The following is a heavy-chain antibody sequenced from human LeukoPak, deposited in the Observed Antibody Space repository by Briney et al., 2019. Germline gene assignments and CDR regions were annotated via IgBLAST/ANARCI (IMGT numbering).Heavy chain of an antibody. Sequence: GGSLRLSCAASGFTFSSYSMNWVRQAPGKGLEWVSSISSSSSYIYYADSVKGRFTISRDNAKNSLYLQMNSLRAEDTAVYYCARDSVVVPAAIGYNWFDPCGQGTLVTVSS. D-gene: IGHD2-2*02. V-gene: IGHV3-21*01. CDR1: GFTFSSYS. J-gene: IGHJ5*02. CDR3: ARDSVVVPAAIGYNWFDP. CDR2: ISSSSSYI.